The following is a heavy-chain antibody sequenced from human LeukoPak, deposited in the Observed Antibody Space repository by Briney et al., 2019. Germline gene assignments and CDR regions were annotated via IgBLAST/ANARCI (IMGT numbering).Heavy chain of an antibody. J-gene: IGHJ4*02. CDR3: ARGLRGWNDGRDYFDY. CDR2: IWYDGSNK. Sequence: GRSLRLSCAASGFTFSSYGMHWVRQAPGKGLEWVAVIWYDGSNKHYADSVKGRFTISRDNSKNTLYLQMNSLRAEDTAVYYCARGLRGWNDGRDYFDYWGQGTLVTVSS. CDR1: GFTFSSYG. V-gene: IGHV3-33*01. D-gene: IGHD1-1*01.